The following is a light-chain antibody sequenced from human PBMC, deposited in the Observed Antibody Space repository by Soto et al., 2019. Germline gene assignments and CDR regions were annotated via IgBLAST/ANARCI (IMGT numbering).Light chain of an antibody. CDR1: SSDVGAYNY. CDR2: EVI. Sequence: ALTQPGSVSGSPGQSITISCTGTSSDVGAYNYVSWYQQHPGKAPKLMIYEVINRPSGVSNRFSGSKSGNTASLTISGLQAEDEADYYCGSYTSASTLVFGSGTKVTAL. CDR3: GSYTSASTLV. J-gene: IGLJ1*01. V-gene: IGLV2-14*01.